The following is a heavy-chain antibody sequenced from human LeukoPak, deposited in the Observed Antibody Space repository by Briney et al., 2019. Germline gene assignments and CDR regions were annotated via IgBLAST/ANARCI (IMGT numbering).Heavy chain of an antibody. V-gene: IGHV3-33*08. CDR1: GFSFSNFG. J-gene: IGHJ4*02. Sequence: GRSLRLSCAASGFSFSNFGMHWVRQAPGKGLEWVAVIWYDGSNKYYADSVKGRFTISRDNSKNTLYLQMNSLRAEDTAVYYCARGARITMVRGHFDYWGQGTLVTVSS. CDR2: IWYDGSNK. D-gene: IGHD3-10*01. CDR3: ARGARITMVRGHFDY.